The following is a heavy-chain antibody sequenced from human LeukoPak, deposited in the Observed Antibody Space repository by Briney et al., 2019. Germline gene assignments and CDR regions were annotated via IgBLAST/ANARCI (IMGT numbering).Heavy chain of an antibody. V-gene: IGHV4-39*01. CDR2: IHYSGST. CDR1: GDSISSSSYY. J-gene: IGHJ4*02. D-gene: IGHD1-26*01. CDR3: ARRIVGAAPFNY. Sequence: SETLSLTCTVSGDSISSSSYYWGWIRQPPGKGLECIGSIHYSGSTYYNPSLKSRVTLSVDTSKNQFSLKLSSVAAADTAVYYCARRIVGAAPFNYWGQRTLVAVSS.